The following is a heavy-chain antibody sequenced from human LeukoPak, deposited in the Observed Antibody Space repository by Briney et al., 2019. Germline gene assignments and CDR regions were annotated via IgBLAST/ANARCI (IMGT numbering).Heavy chain of an antibody. V-gene: IGHV3-23*01. CDR3: AKKGYYDGSGYYMYYFDH. CDR2: ISGSGDYT. CDR1: GFTFSSYA. Sequence: PGGSLRLSCAASGFTFSSYAMGWVRQAPGKGLEWVSSISGSGDYTYYADSVKGRFTISRDNSKNTLYLQMNSLRAEDTAVYYCAKKGYYDGSGYYMYYFDHWGQGTLVTVSS. D-gene: IGHD3-22*01. J-gene: IGHJ4*02.